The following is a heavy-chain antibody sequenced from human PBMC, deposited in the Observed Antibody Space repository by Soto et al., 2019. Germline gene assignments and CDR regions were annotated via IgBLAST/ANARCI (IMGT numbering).Heavy chain of an antibody. D-gene: IGHD5-12*01. Sequence: SGKVSCKASGGTFSSYAISWVRQAPGQGLEWMGGIIPIFGTANYAQKFQGRVTITADESTSTAYMELSSLRSEDTAVYYCARSGRSGYEDYYYYGMDVWGQGTTVNVSS. CDR1: GGTFSSYA. CDR3: ARSGRSGYEDYYYYGMDV. J-gene: IGHJ6*02. CDR2: IIPIFGTA. V-gene: IGHV1-69*13.